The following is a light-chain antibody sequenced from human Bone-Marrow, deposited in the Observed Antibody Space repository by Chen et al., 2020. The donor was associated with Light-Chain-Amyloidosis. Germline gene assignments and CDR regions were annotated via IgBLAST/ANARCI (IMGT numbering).Light chain of an antibody. V-gene: IGKV2-28*01. J-gene: IGKJ2*01. CDR3: MQGLQIPYT. Sequence: DIVMTQSPLSLPVTPGEPASISCRSSQSLLHSSGYNSLDWYLQKPGQSPQLLLYLGSTRASGVPDRFSGSGSGTDFTLKISRVEAEDVGVYYCMQGLQIPYTFGQGTKLEIK. CDR1: QSLLHSSGYNS. CDR2: LGS.